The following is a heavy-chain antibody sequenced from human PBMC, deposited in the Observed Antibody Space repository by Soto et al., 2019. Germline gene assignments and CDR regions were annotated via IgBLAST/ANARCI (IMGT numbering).Heavy chain of an antibody. J-gene: IGHJ4*02. CDR1: GFSLTTNGVA. Sequence: QITLKEADPTVVKPTQTLTLTCTVSGFSLTTNGVAVGWIRQSPGQALEWLSLIYWDDDRRYSPSLASRLTINNVASTHQVVLTMTNMDPPASCTYFWAHHKQTGSRLFDIWGRGTLVTVSS. CDR3: AHHKQTGSRLFDI. D-gene: IGHD3-9*01. V-gene: IGHV2-5*02. CDR2: IYWDDDR.